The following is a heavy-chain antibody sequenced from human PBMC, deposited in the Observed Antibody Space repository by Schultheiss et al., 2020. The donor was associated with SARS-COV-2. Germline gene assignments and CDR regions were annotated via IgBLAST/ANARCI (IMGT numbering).Heavy chain of an antibody. CDR1: GFTFSDHY. D-gene: IGHD3-3*01. CDR2: IYYSGST. CDR3: ARGNDFVYFFDS. Sequence: ESLKISCAASGFTFSDHYMDWVRQAPGKGLEWIGSIYYSGSTYYNPSLKSRVTISVDTSKNQFSLKLTSLTAADTAIYYCARGNDFVYFFDSWGQGTLVTVSS. J-gene: IGHJ4*02. V-gene: IGHV4-38-2*01.